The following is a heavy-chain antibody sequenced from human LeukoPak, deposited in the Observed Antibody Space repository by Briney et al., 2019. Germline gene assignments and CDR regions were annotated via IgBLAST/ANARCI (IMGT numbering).Heavy chain of an antibody. J-gene: IGHJ3*02. CDR3: ARVIITYYDFWSGYSVDAFDI. V-gene: IGHV1-18*01. Sequence: GASVKVSCKASGYTFTSYGISWVRQAPGQGLEWMGWISAYNGNTNYAQKLQGRVTMTTDTSTSTAYMELRSLRSDDTAVYYCARVIITYYDFWSGYSVDAFDIWGQGTMVTVSS. CDR2: ISAYNGNT. D-gene: IGHD3-3*01. CDR1: GYTFTSYG.